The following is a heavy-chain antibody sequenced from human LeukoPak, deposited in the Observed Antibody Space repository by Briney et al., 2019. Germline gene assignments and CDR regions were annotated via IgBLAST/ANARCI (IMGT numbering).Heavy chain of an antibody. Sequence: ASVKVSCKASGYTFTGYYMHWVRQAPGQGLEWMGWINPNGGGTNYAQKFQGRVTMTRDTSISTAYMELSRLRSDDTAVYYCASSPKYDFWSGYRLDYWGQGTLVTVSS. V-gene: IGHV1-2*02. CDR1: GYTFTGYY. CDR2: INPNGGGT. CDR3: ASSPKYDFWSGYRLDY. J-gene: IGHJ4*02. D-gene: IGHD3-3*01.